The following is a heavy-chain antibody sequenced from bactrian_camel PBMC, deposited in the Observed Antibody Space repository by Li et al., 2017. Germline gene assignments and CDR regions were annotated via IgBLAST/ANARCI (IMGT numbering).Heavy chain of an antibody. Sequence: QLVESGGGSVQSEGSLRLSCVASAPYSFRSNCFAWFRQAPAKEREEVAVIDADGETTYADSVKGRFTLSHDRSKNTMYLQMDNLKTEDSAVYYCGAHENIGGACLPLTYVYGRGTYYGQGTQVTVS. J-gene: IGHJ4*01. CDR1: APYSFRSNC. V-gene: IGHV3S6*01. CDR2: IDADGET. D-gene: IGHD2*01.